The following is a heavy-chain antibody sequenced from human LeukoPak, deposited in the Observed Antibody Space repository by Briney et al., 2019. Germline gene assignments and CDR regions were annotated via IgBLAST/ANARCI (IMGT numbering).Heavy chain of an antibody. CDR2: ISGNGGGT. Sequence: GGSLRLSCAASGFTFSNYAMSWVRQAPGKGLEWVSAISGNGGGTYYTDSVKGRFTISRDNSKNTLYLQMTSLRAEDTAIYYCAKGPSVTSPSYWGQGTLVTVSS. J-gene: IGHJ4*02. CDR3: AKGPSVTSPSY. V-gene: IGHV3-23*01. D-gene: IGHD1-14*01. CDR1: GFTFSNYA.